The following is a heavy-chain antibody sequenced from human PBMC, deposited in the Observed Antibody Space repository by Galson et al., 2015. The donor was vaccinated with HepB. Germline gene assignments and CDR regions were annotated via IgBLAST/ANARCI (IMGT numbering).Heavy chain of an antibody. Sequence: QSGAEVKKPGESLKISCKGSGYSFTSYWIGWVRQMPGKGLEWMGIIYPGDSDTRYSPSFQGQVTISADKSISTAYLQWSSLKASDTAMYYYARRPLYGGCSGGSCYPYYFDYWGQGTLVTVSS. CDR1: GYSFTSYW. CDR2: IYPGDSDT. CDR3: ARRPLYGGCSGGSCYPYYFDY. D-gene: IGHD2-15*01. J-gene: IGHJ4*02. V-gene: IGHV5-51*01.